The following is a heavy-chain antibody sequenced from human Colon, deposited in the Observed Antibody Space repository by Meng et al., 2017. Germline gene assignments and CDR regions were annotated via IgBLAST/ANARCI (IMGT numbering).Heavy chain of an antibody. J-gene: IGHJ4*02. CDR2: INPDSGAT. V-gene: IGHV1-2*06. D-gene: IGHD2-21*01. CDR1: GYRFPGYY. CDR3: ARVWSSSVIDF. Sequence: QVQLVQSGAEVKKPGAPIKVSCKASGYRFPGYYLHWVRQAPGRGLEWMGRINPDSGATIYAQKFQGRVTMTRDTAINTSYMELSGLRSDDTAIYYCARVWSSSVIDFWGQGTLVTVSS.